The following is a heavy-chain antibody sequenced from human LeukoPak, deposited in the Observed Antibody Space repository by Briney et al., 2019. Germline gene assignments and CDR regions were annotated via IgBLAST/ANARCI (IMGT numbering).Heavy chain of an antibody. CDR2: ISWDGGST. D-gene: IGHD3-22*01. V-gene: IGHV3-43D*03. Sequence: PGGTLRLSCAASGFTFDDYAMHWVRRAPGEGLEWVSLISWDGGSTYYADSVKSRFTISRDNSKNSLYLQMNTLRAEDTALYYCAKAHAYDSSGCLDYWGQGTLVTVSS. CDR1: GFTFDDYA. J-gene: IGHJ4*02. CDR3: AKAHAYDSSGCLDY.